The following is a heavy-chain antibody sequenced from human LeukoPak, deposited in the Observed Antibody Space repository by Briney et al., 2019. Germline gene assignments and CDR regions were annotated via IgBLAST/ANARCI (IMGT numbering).Heavy chain of an antibody. D-gene: IGHD5-18*01. CDR3: ARHLSGVTGYTYGRGIDY. CDR1: GFGFSRYW. Sequence: GGSLRLSCAASGFGFSRYWMHWVRQAPGTGLKWVSRIYRDGSTTDYADSVKGRFTISRDNAKTSLYLQMISLRAEDTAVYYCARHLSGVTGYTYGRGIDYWGQGTLVTVSS. V-gene: IGHV3-74*01. CDR2: IYRDGSTT. J-gene: IGHJ4*02.